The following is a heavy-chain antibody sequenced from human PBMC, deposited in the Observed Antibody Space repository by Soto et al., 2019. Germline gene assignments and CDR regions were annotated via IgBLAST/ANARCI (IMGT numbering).Heavy chain of an antibody. D-gene: IGHD2-2*01. Sequence: AAVKVSCKTSGYTFSNYGITWVRQAPGQPLEWLGWISLYSDGTNYAQKFQGRVSMTTDTSTTTAYMELRSLRSDDTAVYYCARVVPGAEAWFGPWGQGALVTVSS. CDR1: GYTFSNYG. CDR2: ISLYSDGT. V-gene: IGHV1-18*01. J-gene: IGHJ5*02. CDR3: ARVVPGAEAWFGP.